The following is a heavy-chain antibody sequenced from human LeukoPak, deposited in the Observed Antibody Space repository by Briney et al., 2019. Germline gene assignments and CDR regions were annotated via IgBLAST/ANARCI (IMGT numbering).Heavy chain of an antibody. CDR2: ISGSGGST. Sequence: GGSLRLSCAASGFTFSSYAMSWVRQAPGKGLEWVSAISGSGGSTYYADSVKGRFTISRDNSKNTLYLQMNSLRAEDTAVYYCAKDKSRIAVAGTCGMDVWGQGTTVTVSS. V-gene: IGHV3-23*01. CDR1: GFTFSSYA. J-gene: IGHJ6*02. D-gene: IGHD6-19*01. CDR3: AKDKSRIAVAGTCGMDV.